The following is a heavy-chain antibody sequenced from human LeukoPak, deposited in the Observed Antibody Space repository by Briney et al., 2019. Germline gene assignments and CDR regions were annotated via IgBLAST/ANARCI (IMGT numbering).Heavy chain of an antibody. D-gene: IGHD1-26*01. V-gene: IGHV3-74*01. CDR1: AFTFSNYW. CDR3: ARVSSGSYFGYYYYYMDV. CDR2: INSDGSST. Sequence: GACVSLSCAASAFTFSNYWMRWPRHAPGKGLVWVSRINSDGSSTSYADSVKGRFTISRDNAKNTLYLQMNSLRAEDTAVYYCARVSSGSYFGYYYYYMDVWGKGTTVTLSS. J-gene: IGHJ6*03.